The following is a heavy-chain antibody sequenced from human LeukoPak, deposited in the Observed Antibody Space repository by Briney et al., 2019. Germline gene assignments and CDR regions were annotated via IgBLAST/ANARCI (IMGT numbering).Heavy chain of an antibody. CDR3: ARGRIAARYYYYCMDV. V-gene: IGHV4-34*01. CDR1: GGSFSGYY. CDR2: INHSGST. J-gene: IGHJ6*03. D-gene: IGHD6-6*01. Sequence: PSETLSLTCAVYGGSFSGYYWSWIRQPPGKGLEWIGEINHSGSTNYNPSLKSRVTISVDTSKNQFSLKLSSVTAADTAVYYCARGRIAARYYYYCMDVWGKGTTVTVSS.